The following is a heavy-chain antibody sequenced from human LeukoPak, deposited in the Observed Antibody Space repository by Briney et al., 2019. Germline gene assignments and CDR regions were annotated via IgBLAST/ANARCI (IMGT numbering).Heavy chain of an antibody. V-gene: IGHV4-4*07. CDR1: GASISSYSC. D-gene: IGHD2-21*01. CDR2: VFTSGRT. J-gene: IGHJ4*02. Sequence: SETLSLTCAVSGASISSYSCWSWIRQPAGKGLEWIGRVFTSGRTDYNPSLKSRVTMSLDTSKNQFSLKLRSVTAADTAVYYCARSKIIPVTYYFDYWGQGILVTVSS. CDR3: ARSKIIPVTYYFDY.